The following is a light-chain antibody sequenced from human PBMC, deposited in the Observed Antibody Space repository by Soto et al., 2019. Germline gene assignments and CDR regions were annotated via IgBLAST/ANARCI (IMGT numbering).Light chain of an antibody. CDR1: QSVSSY. CDR3: QQRSNWPPLWT. CDR2: DAS. J-gene: IGKJ1*01. Sequence: EIVLTQSPATLSLSPGERATLSCRASQSVSSYLAWYQQKPGQAPRLLIYDASNRATGIPARFSGSGSGTDFTLTIISLEPEDFAVYYCQQRSNWPPLWTFGQGTKVEIK. V-gene: IGKV3-11*01.